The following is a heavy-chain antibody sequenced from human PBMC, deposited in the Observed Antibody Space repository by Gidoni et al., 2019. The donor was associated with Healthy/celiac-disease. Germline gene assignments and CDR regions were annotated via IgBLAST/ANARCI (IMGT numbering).Heavy chain of an antibody. V-gene: IGHV3-30*04. D-gene: IGHD4-17*01. CDR3: ARDLYGDYTYYYYGMDV. J-gene: IGHJ6*02. CDR2: ISYDGSNK. Sequence: VRQAPGKGLEWVAVISYDGSNKYYADSVKGRFTISRDNSKNTLYLQMNSLRAEDTAVYYCARDLYGDYTYYYYGMDVWGQGTTVTVSS.